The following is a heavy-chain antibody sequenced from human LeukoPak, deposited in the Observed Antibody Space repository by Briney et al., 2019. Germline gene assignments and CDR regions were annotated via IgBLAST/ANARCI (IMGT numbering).Heavy chain of an antibody. Sequence: SETLSLTCTVSGGSLRGHSWIWIRQPPGQGLEYIGDFYIGRTTNYNRSLKSRVTISLDTSKRQLSLTVNSVTAADTAIYYCARDKGQSGSSGIYESYMDVWGPGTTVIVSS. V-gene: IGHV4-59*11. CDR1: GGSLRGHS. CDR2: FYIGRTT. D-gene: IGHD6-6*01. CDR3: ARDKGQSGSSGIYESYMDV. J-gene: IGHJ6*03.